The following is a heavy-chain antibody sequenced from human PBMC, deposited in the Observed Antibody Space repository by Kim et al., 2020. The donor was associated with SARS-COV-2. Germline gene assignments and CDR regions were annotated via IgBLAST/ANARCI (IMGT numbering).Heavy chain of an antibody. CDR2: IYTSGST. J-gene: IGHJ5*02. CDR1: GGSISSGSYY. Sequence: SETLSLTCTVSGGSISSGSYYWSWIRQPAGKGLEWIGRIYTSGSTNYNPSLKSRVTISVDTSKNQFSLKLSSVTAADTAVYYCARWFSSSWYGWFDPWGPGALGTLSS. V-gene: IGHV4-61*02. D-gene: IGHD6-13*01. CDR3: ARWFSSSWYGWFDP.